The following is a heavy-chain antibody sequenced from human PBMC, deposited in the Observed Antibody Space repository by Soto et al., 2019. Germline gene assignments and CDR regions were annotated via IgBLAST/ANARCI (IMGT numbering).Heavy chain of an antibody. Sequence: VGSLRLSCAASGFTFSSYAMSWVRQAPGKGLEWVSVISYDGSNKYYTDSVKGRFTISRDNSKNTLYLQMNSLRAEDTAVYYCARDMRWGKYCSGGSCYFYYYYYGMDVWGQGTTVTVSS. V-gene: IGHV3-33*08. D-gene: IGHD2-15*01. CDR1: GFTFSSYA. J-gene: IGHJ6*02. CDR3: ARDMRWGKYCSGGSCYFYYYYYGMDV. CDR2: ISYDGSNK.